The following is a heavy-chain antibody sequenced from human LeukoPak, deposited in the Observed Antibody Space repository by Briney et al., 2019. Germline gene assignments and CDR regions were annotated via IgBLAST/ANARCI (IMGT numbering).Heavy chain of an antibody. Sequence: GGSLRLSCAASGFTVSSNYMSWVRQAPGKGLEWVSVIYSGGSTYYADSVKGRFTISRDNAKNSLYLQMNSLRAEDTALYYCAKGPYNWNDYYFDYWGQGTLVTVSS. D-gene: IGHD1-1*01. J-gene: IGHJ4*02. CDR3: AKGPYNWNDYYFDY. V-gene: IGHV3-53*05. CDR2: IYSGGST. CDR1: GFTVSSNY.